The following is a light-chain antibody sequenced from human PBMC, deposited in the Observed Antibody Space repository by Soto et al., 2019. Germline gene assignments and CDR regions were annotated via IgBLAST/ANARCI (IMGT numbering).Light chain of an antibody. V-gene: IGKV3-15*01. CDR2: GAS. CDR3: QEYGSSPLVT. Sequence: EIVMTQSPATLSVSPGERATLSCRASQSVSSNLAWYQQKPGQAPRLLIYGASTRATGIPARFSGRGSGTDSTPTISTLEPEDCAEDYCQEYGSSPLVTFGQGTRLEIK. J-gene: IGKJ5*01. CDR1: QSVSSN.